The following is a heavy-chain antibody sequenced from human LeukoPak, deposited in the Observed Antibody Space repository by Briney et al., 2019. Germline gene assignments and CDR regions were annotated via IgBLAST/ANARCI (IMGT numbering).Heavy chain of an antibody. CDR3: ARISSSSFHFDY. J-gene: IGHJ4*02. V-gene: IGHV2-70*04. CDR1: RFSLSTAQMR. Sequence: SGPALVKPTQTLTLTCSFSRFSLSTAQMRVNWIRQAPGKALEWLARIDCHDDNFYSTSLKTRLTISKDTSKNQVVLTMTNMGPVDTGTYYCARISSSSFHFDYWGRGTLVTVSS. D-gene: IGHD2-2*01. CDR2: IDCHDDN.